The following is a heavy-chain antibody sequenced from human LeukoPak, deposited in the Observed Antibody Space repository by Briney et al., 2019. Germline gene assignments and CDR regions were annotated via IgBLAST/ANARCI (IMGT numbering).Heavy chain of an antibody. V-gene: IGHV4-39*01. J-gene: IGHJ4*02. CDR1: GDSISSGNFY. CDR3: ARDHGDFVQHD. D-gene: IGHD4-17*01. Sequence: PSETLSLTCTVSGDSISSGNFYWGWIRRPPGKELQWIGSIYYNGITHYNPSLESRVTISADTSTNKFSLKLRSVTAADTAMYYCARDHGDFVQHDWGQGTLVAVSS. CDR2: IYYNGIT.